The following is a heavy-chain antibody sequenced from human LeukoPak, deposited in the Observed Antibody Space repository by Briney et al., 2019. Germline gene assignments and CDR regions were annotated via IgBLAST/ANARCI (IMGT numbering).Heavy chain of an antibody. CDR3: AKDIRYDSSGPAFDY. J-gene: IGHJ4*02. V-gene: IGHV3-11*01. D-gene: IGHD3-22*01. CDR1: GFTFSDYY. Sequence: GGSLRLSCAASGFTFSDYYMSWIRQAPGKGLEWVSYISSSGSTIYYADSVKGRFTISRDNAKNSLYLQMNSLRAEDTALYYCAKDIRYDSSGPAFDYWGQGTLVTVSS. CDR2: ISSSGSTI.